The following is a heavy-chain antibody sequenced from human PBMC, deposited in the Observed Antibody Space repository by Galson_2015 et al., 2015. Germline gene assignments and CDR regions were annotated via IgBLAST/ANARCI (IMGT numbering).Heavy chain of an antibody. CDR1: GFTFSSYA. D-gene: IGHD3-3*01. Sequence: SLRLSCAASGFTFSSYAMHWVRQAPGTGLEWVAVISYDGSNKYYADSVKGRFTISRDNSKNTLYLQMNSLRAEDTAVYYCASGNTGLRFLEWFPDAFDIWGQGTMITVSS. V-gene: IGHV3-30-3*01. J-gene: IGHJ3*02. CDR2: ISYDGSNK. CDR3: ASGNTGLRFLEWFPDAFDI.